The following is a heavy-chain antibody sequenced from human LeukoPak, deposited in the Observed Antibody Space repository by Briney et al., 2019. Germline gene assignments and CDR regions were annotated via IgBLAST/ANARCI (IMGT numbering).Heavy chain of an antibody. Sequence: ASVTVSCKASGYTYTTDGISWVRQAAGQGLEWMGWIDTYSGKTNYAQKFQGRVTMTSDTSTSTAYMELRSLRSDDTAVYYCARDRGIAEADSFDPWGQGTLVTVSS. CDR2: IDTYSGKT. D-gene: IGHD6-13*01. CDR1: GYTYTTDG. CDR3: ARDRGIAEADSFDP. V-gene: IGHV1-18*01. J-gene: IGHJ5*02.